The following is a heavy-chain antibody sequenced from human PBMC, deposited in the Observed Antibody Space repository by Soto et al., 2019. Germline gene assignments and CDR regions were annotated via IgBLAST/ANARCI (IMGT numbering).Heavy chain of an antibody. D-gene: IGHD2-2*03. J-gene: IGHJ6*02. Sequence: PGGSLRLSCAASGFTFSSYGMHWVRQAPGKGLEWVAVISYDGSNKYYADSVKGRFTISRDNSKNTLYLQMNSLRAEDTAVYYCAKDQDKLDNYYYGMDVWGQGTTVTVS. V-gene: IGHV3-30*18. CDR1: GFTFSSYG. CDR3: AKDQDKLDNYYYGMDV. CDR2: ISYDGSNK.